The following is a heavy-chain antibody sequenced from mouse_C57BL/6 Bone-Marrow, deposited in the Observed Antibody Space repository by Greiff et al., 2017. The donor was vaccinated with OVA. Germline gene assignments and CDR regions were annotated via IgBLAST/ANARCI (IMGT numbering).Heavy chain of an antibody. Sequence: QVQLQQPGAELVMPGASVKLSCKASGYTFTSYWVHWVKQRPGQGLEWIGEIDPSDSYTNYNQKFKGKSTLTVDKSSSTAYMQLSSLTSEDSAVYYCARSDYYGSTHWGQGTTLTVSS. V-gene: IGHV1-69*01. CDR1: GYTFTSYW. CDR3: ARSDYYGSTH. CDR2: IDPSDSYT. J-gene: IGHJ2*01. D-gene: IGHD1-1*01.